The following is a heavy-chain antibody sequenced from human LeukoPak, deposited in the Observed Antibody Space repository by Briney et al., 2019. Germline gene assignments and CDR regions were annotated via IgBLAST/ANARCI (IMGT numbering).Heavy chain of an antibody. CDR1: GYTFTGYY. D-gene: IGHD6-25*01. CDR3: AREWVSIAGGTNWFDP. CDR2: INPNSGGT. V-gene: IGHV1-2*02. Sequence: ASVKVSCKASGYTFTGYYMHWVRQAPGQGLEWMGWINPNSGGTNYAQKFQGRVTMTRDTAISTAYMELSRLRSDDTAVYYCAREWVSIAGGTNWFDPWGQGTLVTVSS. J-gene: IGHJ5*02.